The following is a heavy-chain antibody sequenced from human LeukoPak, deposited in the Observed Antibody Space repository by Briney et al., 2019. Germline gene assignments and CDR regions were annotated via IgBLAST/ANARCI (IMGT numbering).Heavy chain of an antibody. D-gene: IGHD2-2*01. J-gene: IGHJ4*02. CDR1: GYTFTDFY. Sequence: GATVKISCKSSGYTFTDFYMHWVQQAPGKGLEWMGRADPEDGETIYAEKFQGRVTITADTSTDTAYMELSSLRSEDTAVYYCATDWVVPAPIRDYWGQGTLVTVSS. CDR2: ADPEDGET. CDR3: ATDWVVPAPIRDY. V-gene: IGHV1-69-2*01.